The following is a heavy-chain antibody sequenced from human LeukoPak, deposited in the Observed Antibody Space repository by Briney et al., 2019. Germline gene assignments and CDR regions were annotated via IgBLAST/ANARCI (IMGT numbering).Heavy chain of an antibody. V-gene: IGHV3-74*01. CDR1: GFTFSNYW. Sequence: QPGGSLRLSCVASGFTFSNYWMYWVRQAPGKGLVRVSRINTDGSRTDYADSVKGRFTISRDNAKNTLYLQMNSLRAEDTAVYYCVRLLDRDYWGQGTLVTVSS. CDR2: INTDGSRT. CDR3: VRLLDRDY. D-gene: IGHD3-3*01. J-gene: IGHJ4*02.